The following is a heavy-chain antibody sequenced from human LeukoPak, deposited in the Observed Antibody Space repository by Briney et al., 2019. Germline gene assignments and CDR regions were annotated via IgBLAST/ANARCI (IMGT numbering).Heavy chain of an antibody. J-gene: IGHJ4*02. CDR3: AKDRGYSYGQIDY. Sequence: GGSLRLSCAASGFTFSSYAMSWVRQAPGKGLEWVSAISGSGGSTYYADSVKGRFTISRDNSKNTLYLQMNSLRAEDTAVYYSAKDRGYSYGQIDYWGQGTLVTFSS. CDR2: ISGSGGST. V-gene: IGHV3-23*01. D-gene: IGHD5-18*01. CDR1: GFTFSSYA.